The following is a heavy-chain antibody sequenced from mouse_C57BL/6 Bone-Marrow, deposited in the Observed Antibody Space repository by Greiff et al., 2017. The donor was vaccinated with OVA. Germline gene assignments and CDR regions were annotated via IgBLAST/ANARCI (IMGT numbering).Heavy chain of an antibody. CDR1: GFSLTSYG. Sequence: VQLKQSGPGLVQPSQSLSITCTVSGFSLTSYGVHWVRQSPGKGLEWLGVIWRGGSTDYNAAFMSRLSITKDNSKSQVFFKMNSLQADDTAIYYGAKIIYYDYRYAMDYWGQGTSVTVSS. CDR3: AKIIYYDYRYAMDY. CDR2: IWRGGST. D-gene: IGHD2-4*01. J-gene: IGHJ4*01. V-gene: IGHV2-5*01.